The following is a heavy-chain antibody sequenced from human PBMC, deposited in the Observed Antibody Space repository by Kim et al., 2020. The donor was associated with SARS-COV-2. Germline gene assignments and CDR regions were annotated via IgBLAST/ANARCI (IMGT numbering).Heavy chain of an antibody. D-gene: IGHD3-22*01. J-gene: IGHJ4*02. V-gene: IGHV1-69*04. Sequence: SVKVSCKASGGTFSSYTISWVRQAPGQGLEWMGRIIPILGIANYAQKFQGRVTITADKSTSTAYMELSSLRSEDTAVYYCAREMLTYYYDSSAQMDYWGQGTLVTVSS. CDR3: AREMLTYYYDSSAQMDY. CDR1: GGTFSSYT. CDR2: IIPILGIA.